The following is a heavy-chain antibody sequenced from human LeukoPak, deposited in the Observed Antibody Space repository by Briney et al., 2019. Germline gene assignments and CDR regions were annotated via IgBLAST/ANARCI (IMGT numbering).Heavy chain of an antibody. V-gene: IGHV4-4*09. Sequence: PSETLSLTCTVSGVSISSYYWSCIRQPPGKGLEWIGYIYTSGSTNYNPSLKSRLTISVDTSKNQFSLKLSSVTSADTAVYYCASGHYDYVWGSYRPFDYWGQGTLVTVSS. D-gene: IGHD3-16*02. CDR2: IYTSGST. CDR1: GVSISSYY. CDR3: ASGHYDYVWGSYRPFDY. J-gene: IGHJ4*02.